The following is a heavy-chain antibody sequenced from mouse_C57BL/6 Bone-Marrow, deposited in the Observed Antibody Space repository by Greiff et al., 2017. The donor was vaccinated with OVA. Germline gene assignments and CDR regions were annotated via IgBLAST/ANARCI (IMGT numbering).Heavy chain of an antibody. CDR2: IRSKSNNYAT. V-gene: IGHV10-1*01. CDR3: VRHRDYVPFDY. Sequence: EVKLMESGGGLVQPKGSLKLSCAASGFSFNTYAMNWVRQAPGKGLEWVARIRSKSNNYATYYADSVKDRFTISRDDSESMLYLQMNNLKTEDTAMYYCVRHRDYVPFDYWGQGTTLTVSS. J-gene: IGHJ2*01. CDR1: GFSFNTYA. D-gene: IGHD2-4*01.